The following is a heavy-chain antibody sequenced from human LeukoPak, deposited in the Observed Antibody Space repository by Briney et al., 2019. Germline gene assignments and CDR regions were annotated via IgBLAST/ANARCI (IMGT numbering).Heavy chain of an antibody. CDR2: ISSSGSTI. CDR1: GFTFSSYE. CDR3: ARNIAVAGRRFDS. J-gene: IGHJ4*02. V-gene: IGHV3-48*03. Sequence: GGSLRLPCAASGFTFSSYEMNWVRQAPGKGLEWVSYISSSGSTIYYADSVKGRLTISRDNAKNSLYLQMNSLRAEDTAVYYCARNIAVAGRRFDSWGQGTLVTVSS. D-gene: IGHD6-13*01.